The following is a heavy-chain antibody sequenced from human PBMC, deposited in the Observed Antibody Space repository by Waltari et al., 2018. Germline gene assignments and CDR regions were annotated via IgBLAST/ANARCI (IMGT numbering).Heavy chain of an antibody. CDR2: IDHSGNT. CDR3: ARGWRSPLSP. J-gene: IGHJ5*02. CDR1: GGSMSNYY. V-gene: IGHV4-59*08. Sequence: QVQLQESGPGLVKPSETLSLTCRVPGGSMSNYYWSWIRQPPGKGLEWIGYIDHSGNTNYNPSLKSRVTISIDTSKNQFSLKLISVTAADTAVYYCARGWRSPLSPWGQGMLVTVSS. D-gene: IGHD3-10*01.